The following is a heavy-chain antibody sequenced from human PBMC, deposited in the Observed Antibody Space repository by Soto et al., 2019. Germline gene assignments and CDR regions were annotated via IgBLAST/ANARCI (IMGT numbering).Heavy chain of an antibody. J-gene: IGHJ6*02. V-gene: IGHV1-8*01. CDR3: ARPPAAIMGGEYYYYYYGMDV. CDR2: MNPNSGNT. D-gene: IGHD2-2*02. Sequence: AASVKVSCKASGYTFTGYDITWVRQATGQGLEWMGWMNPNSGNTGYAQKFQGRVTMTRDTSISTAYMELSSLRSEDTAVYYCARPPAAIMGGEYYYYYYGMDVWGQGTTVTVSS. CDR1: GYTFTGYD.